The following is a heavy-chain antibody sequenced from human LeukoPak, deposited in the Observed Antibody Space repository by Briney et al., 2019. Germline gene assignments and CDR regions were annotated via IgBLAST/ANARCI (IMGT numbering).Heavy chain of an antibody. CDR2: IRRGANSYTT. Sequence: GGSLRLSCAASGFTFSDYILDWVRQAPGKGLEWIGRIRRGANSYTTEYAASVKGRFTISRDDSKNSLYLHMNSLKTEDTAVYHCSRDGGEGGNSAFDIWGQGTMVTVSS. D-gene: IGHD3-16*01. J-gene: IGHJ3*02. CDR1: GFTFSDYI. V-gene: IGHV3-72*01. CDR3: SRDGGEGGNSAFDI.